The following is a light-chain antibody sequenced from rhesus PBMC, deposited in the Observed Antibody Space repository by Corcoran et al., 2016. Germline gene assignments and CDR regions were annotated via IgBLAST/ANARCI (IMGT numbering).Light chain of an antibody. V-gene: IGKV1-22*01. J-gene: IGKJ4*01. Sequence: DIQMTQSPSFLSAFIGDTVTISCRASQRIINWLAWYQQKPGKAPKLLIYSASHLQSGVPSRFSGSGSGTDFTLTISSLQSEDFASYFCQQYIRGPLTFGGGTKVDLK. CDR2: SAS. CDR1: QRIINW. CDR3: QQYIRGPLT.